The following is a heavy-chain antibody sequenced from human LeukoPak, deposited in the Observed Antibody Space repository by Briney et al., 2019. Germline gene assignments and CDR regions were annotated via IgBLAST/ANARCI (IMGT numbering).Heavy chain of an antibody. D-gene: IGHD3-22*01. CDR2: IYTSGST. Sequence: PSETLSLTCAVSGGSISSYYWRWIRQPAGKGLEWIGRIYTSGSTNYNPSPKSRVTMSVDTSKNQLSLKLSSVSAADTAVYYCAREHDSSGYYAGNDAFDIWSRGTMVTVSS. J-gene: IGHJ3*02. V-gene: IGHV4-4*07. CDR1: GGSISSYY. CDR3: AREHDSSGYYAGNDAFDI.